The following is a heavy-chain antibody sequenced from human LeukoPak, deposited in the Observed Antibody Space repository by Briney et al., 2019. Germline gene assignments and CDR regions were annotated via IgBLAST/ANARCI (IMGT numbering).Heavy chain of an antibody. D-gene: IGHD3-3*01. CDR3: ARDVDDFWSGYVDY. Sequence: GGSLRLSCAASGFTFSSYAMSWVRQAPGKGLEWVSAISGSGGSTYYADSVKGRFTISRDNAKNSLYLQMNSLRDEDTAVYYCARDVDDFWSGYVDYWGQGTLVTVSS. CDR1: GFTFSSYA. V-gene: IGHV3-23*01. CDR2: ISGSGGST. J-gene: IGHJ4*02.